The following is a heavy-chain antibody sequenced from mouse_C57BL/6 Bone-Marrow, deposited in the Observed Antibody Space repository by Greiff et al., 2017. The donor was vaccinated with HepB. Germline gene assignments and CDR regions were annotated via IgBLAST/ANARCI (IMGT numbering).Heavy chain of an antibody. CDR2: INPNNGGT. V-gene: IGHV1-26*01. J-gene: IGHJ3*01. D-gene: IGHD1-1*01. CDR3: ARGVTTVVAKAY. Sequence: EVQLQQSGPELVKPGASVKISCKASGYTFTDYYMNWVKQSHGKSLEWIGDINPNNGGTSYNQKFKGKATLTVDKSSSTAYMELRSLTSEDSAVYYCARGVTTVVAKAYWGQGTLVTVSA. CDR1: GYTFTDYY.